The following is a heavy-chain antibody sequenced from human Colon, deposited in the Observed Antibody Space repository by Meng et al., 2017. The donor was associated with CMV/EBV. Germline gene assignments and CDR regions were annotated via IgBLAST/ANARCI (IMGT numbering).Heavy chain of an antibody. CDR1: GFTFSDYC. J-gene: IGHJ4*02. Sequence: ESLKISCTASGFTFSDYCMSWIRQSPGKGLEWIGHVFYIGKTNYNPSLKSRVSMSIDPSKNQFSLRLTSVTPADTALYYCARDVVYPYYFDSWGQGIPVTVSS. D-gene: IGHD1-14*01. CDR2: VFYIGKT. V-gene: IGHV4-59*01. CDR3: ARDVVYPYYFDS.